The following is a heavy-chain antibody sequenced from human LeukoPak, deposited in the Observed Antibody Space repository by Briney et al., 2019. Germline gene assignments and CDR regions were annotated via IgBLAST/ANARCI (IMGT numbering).Heavy chain of an antibody. CDR3: ARESFGGASYLDP. D-gene: IGHD2-21*01. V-gene: IGHV4-30-4*01. CDR1: GGSISSGDYY. CDR2: IYYSGST. J-gene: IGHJ5*02. Sequence: PSETLSLTCTVSGGSISSGDYYWSWIRQPPGKGLEWIGYIYYSGSTYYNPSLKSRVTISVDTPKNQFSLKLSSVTAADTAVYYCARESFGGASYLDPWGQGTLVTVSS.